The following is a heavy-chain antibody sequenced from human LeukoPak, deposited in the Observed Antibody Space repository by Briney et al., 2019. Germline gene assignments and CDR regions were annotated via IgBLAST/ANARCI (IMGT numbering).Heavy chain of an antibody. V-gene: IGHV3-30-3*01. Sequence: GGSLRLSCAASGFIFNIHAMHWVRQAPGKGLEWVAVISYDGNNKYYADSVKGRFTVSRDNAKNSLYLQMNSLRDDDTAVYYCARDGSYWGQGTLVTVSS. CDR3: ARDGSY. CDR2: ISYDGNNK. J-gene: IGHJ4*02. CDR1: GFIFNIHA.